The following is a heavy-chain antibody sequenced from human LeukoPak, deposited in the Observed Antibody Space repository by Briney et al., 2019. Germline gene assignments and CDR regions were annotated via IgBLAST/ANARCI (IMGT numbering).Heavy chain of an antibody. CDR1: GFTFSSYS. D-gene: IGHD2-21*02. CDR2: ISSSSSYI. CDR3: ARGSAAVTAIHGYYYGMDV. V-gene: IGHV3-21*01. J-gene: IGHJ6*02. Sequence: GGSLRLSCAASGFTFSSYSMNWVRQAPGKGLEWASSISSSSSYIYYADSVKGRFTISRDNAKNSLYLQMNSLRAEDTAVYYCARGSAAVTAIHGYYYGMDVWGQGTTVTVSS.